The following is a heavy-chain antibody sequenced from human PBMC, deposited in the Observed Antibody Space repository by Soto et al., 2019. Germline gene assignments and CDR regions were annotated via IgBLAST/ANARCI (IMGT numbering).Heavy chain of an antibody. D-gene: IGHD4-17*01. J-gene: IGHJ4*02. Sequence: PGGSLRLSCAASGFTFSNYAMTWVRQAPGKGLEWVSSISGSGGNTNYAGSVKGRFTISRDNSENTLYLQMNSLRAEDTAVYYCAKDPTPRRITVATFLGYWGQGTLVTVSS. CDR1: GFTFSNYA. CDR3: AKDPTPRRITVATFLGY. CDR2: ISGSGGNT. V-gene: IGHV3-23*01.